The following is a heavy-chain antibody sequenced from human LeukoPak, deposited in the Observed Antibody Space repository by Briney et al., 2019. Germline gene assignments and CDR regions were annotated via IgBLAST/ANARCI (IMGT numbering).Heavy chain of an antibody. CDR2: ISGSGGNT. Sequence: GGSLRLSCAASGFTFSSYAMTWVRQAPGKGLEWVSAISGSGGNTYYADSVKGRFTISRDNSKNTLYLQMNSLRAEDTAVYYCAKDIVVVPAATPKYFQHWGQGTLVTVSS. D-gene: IGHD2-2*01. J-gene: IGHJ1*01. V-gene: IGHV3-23*01. CDR1: GFTFSSYA. CDR3: AKDIVVVPAATPKYFQH.